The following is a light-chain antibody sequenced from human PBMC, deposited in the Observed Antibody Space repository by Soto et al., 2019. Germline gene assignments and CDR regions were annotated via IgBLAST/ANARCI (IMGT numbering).Light chain of an antibody. V-gene: IGLV2-8*01. J-gene: IGLJ1*01. CDR3: SSYAGSRNF. CDR2: EVN. Sequence: QSALTQPPSASGSPGQSVAISCTGTSSDVGGYNYVSWYQQHPGKAPKLMIYEVNKRPSGVPDRFSGSKSGNTASLNVSGLQAEDEADYFCSSYAGSRNFFGTGTKLTVL. CDR1: SSDVGGYNY.